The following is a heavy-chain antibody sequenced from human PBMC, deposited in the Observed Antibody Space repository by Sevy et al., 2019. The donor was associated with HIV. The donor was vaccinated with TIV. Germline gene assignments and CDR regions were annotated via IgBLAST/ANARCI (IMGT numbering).Heavy chain of an antibody. J-gene: IGHJ5*02. D-gene: IGHD3-3*01. CDR3: ARGRGVFGAVAINWFDP. CDR1: GFTVSSSY. CDR2: IYSGGST. Sequence: GGSLRLPCAASGFTVSSSYMTWVRQPPGKGLEWVSVIYSGGSTYYADSVKGRFTISRDNSKNTLYLQMNNLGADDTAVYYCARGRGVFGAVAINWFDPWGQGALVTVSS. V-gene: IGHV3-53*01.